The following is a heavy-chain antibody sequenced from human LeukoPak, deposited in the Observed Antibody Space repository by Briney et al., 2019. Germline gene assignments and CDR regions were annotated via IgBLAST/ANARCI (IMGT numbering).Heavy chain of an antibody. CDR2: INPNSGGT. J-gene: IGHJ4*02. CDR1: GYTFTGYY. CDR3: ASPTYYYDSSGYC. V-gene: IGHV1-2*06. Sequence: ASVKVSCKASGYTFTGYYMRWVGQAPGQGLEWMGRINPNSGGTNYAQKFQGRVTMTRDTSISTAYMELSRLRSDDTAVYYCASPTYYYDSSGYCWGQGTLVTVSS. D-gene: IGHD3-22*01.